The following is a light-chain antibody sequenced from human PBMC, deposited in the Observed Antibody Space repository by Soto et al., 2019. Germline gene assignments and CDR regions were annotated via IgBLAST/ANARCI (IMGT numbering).Light chain of an antibody. CDR2: KAS. CDR3: QQYDSYSYT. Sequence: DLQMTQSPSTLSASVGDRVTITCRASQSINSWLAWYQQKPGKAPKLLIYKASSLESGVPSRFSGSGSGTDFTLTISSLQPDDFATYYCQQYDSYSYTFGQGTKLEIK. V-gene: IGKV1-5*03. CDR1: QSINSW. J-gene: IGKJ2*01.